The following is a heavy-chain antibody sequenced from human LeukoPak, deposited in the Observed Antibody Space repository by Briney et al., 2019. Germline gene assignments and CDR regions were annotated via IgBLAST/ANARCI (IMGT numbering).Heavy chain of an antibody. CDR1: GFTFSSYS. D-gene: IGHD6-6*01. CDR3: ARAPPIYSSSPWFDP. J-gene: IGHJ5*02. CDR2: ISSSSSYL. V-gene: IGHV3-21*01. Sequence: PGGSLRLSCAASGFTFSSYSMNWVRQAPGKGLEWVSSISSSSSYLYYTDSVKGRFTISRDNAKNSLYLQMNSLRAEDTAVYYCARAPPIYSSSPWFDPWGQGTLVTVSS.